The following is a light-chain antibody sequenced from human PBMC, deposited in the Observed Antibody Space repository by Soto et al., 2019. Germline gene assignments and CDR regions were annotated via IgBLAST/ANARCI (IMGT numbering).Light chain of an antibody. CDR2: SNN. V-gene: IGLV1-44*01. CDR3: ATWDDSLIAYV. J-gene: IGLJ1*01. Sequence: QSVLTQPPSASGTPGQRVTISCSGSSSNIGSNTVNWYQQLPGTAPKLLIYSNNQRSSGVPDRFSGSKSGTSASLAISGLQSEDEADYCCATWDDSLIAYVFGTGTKVTVL. CDR1: SSNIGSNT.